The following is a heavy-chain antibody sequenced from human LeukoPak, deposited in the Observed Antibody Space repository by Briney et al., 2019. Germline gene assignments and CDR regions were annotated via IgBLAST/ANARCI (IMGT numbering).Heavy chain of an antibody. J-gene: IGHJ4*02. Sequence: ASVKVSCKASGYTFTGYYMHWVRQAPGQGLEWMGWINPNSGGTNYAQKFQGRVTMTRDTSISTAYMELSNLRADDTAVYYCAKVDGDGYKYRDSWGQGTLVSVSS. CDR1: GYTFTGYY. CDR2: INPNSGGT. V-gene: IGHV1-2*02. CDR3: AKVDGDGYKYRDS. D-gene: IGHD5-24*01.